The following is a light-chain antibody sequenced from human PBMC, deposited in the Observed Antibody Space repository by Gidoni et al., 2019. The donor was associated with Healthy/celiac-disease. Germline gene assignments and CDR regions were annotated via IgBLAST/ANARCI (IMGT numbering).Light chain of an antibody. Sequence: EIVLTQSPGTLSLSPGERASLSCRASQSISSGSLAWYQQKPGQAPRLLIFGATNRATGIPDRFSGSGSGTDFTLIISSLEPEDFAMYYCQHHGRSPPAWKFGQGTKVEVK. J-gene: IGKJ1*01. V-gene: IGKV3-20*01. CDR3: QHHGRSPPAWK. CDR2: GAT. CDR1: QSISSGS.